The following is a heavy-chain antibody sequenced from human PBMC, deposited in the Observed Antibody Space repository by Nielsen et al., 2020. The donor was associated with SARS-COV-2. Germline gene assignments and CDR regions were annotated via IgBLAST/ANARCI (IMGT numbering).Heavy chain of an antibody. CDR2: ISSSSSYT. CDR3: ARWGGSYLGY. V-gene: IGHV3-11*06. D-gene: IGHD1-26*01. CDR1: GFTFSDYY. Sequence: GESLKISCAASGFTFSDYYMSWIRQAPGKGLEWVSYISSSSSYTNYADSVKGRFTISRDNAKNSLYLQMNSLRAEDTAVYYGARWGGSYLGYWGQGTLVTVSS. J-gene: IGHJ4*02.